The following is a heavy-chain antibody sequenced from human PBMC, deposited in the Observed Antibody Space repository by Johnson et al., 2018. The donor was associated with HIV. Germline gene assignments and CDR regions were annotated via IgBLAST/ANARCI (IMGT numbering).Heavy chain of an antibody. CDR1: RFIFSSYW. V-gene: IGHV3-7*01. D-gene: IGHD3-3*01. CDR3: AGAPTYYNFWSGTSGAFDI. J-gene: IGHJ3*02. CDR2: IKQDGSVK. Sequence: VQLVESGGGLVQPGGSLRLSCAASRFIFSSYWMGWVRQAPGRGLEWVANIKQDGSVKYYVDSVKGRFPISRDNAKNSLYMHMNSLRAEDTAVYYCAGAPTYYNFWSGTSGAFDIWGQGTMVTVSS.